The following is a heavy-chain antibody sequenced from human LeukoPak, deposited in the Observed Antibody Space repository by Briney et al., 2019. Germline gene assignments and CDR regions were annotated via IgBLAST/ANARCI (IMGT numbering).Heavy chain of an antibody. J-gene: IGHJ6*02. D-gene: IGHD4-17*01. Sequence: GGSLRLSCAPSGFTFSSYAMSWVRHAPGRGLEWGSYIISSGSPIYYADSVKGRFTISRDNATNSLYLQMNSLRAEDTSVYYCARDNPTTVTPYYYYGMDVWGQGPTLTVPS. V-gene: IGHV3-48*03. CDR2: IISSGSPI. CDR3: ARDNPTTVTPYYYYGMDV. CDR1: GFTFSSYA.